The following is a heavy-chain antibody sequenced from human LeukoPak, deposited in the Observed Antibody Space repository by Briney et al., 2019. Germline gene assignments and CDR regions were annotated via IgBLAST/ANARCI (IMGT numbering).Heavy chain of an antibody. D-gene: IGHD5-24*01. J-gene: IGHJ4*02. CDR1: GFPFSSYW. Sequence: GGSLRLSCVASGFPFSSYWMTWVRQAPGKGLEWVANIKQDGGKKSYVDSVKGRFTISRDNAKNSLYLQMNSLRAEDTAIYYCTRVGYIDEGIDYWGQGTLVTVSS. V-gene: IGHV3-7*04. CDR2: IKQDGGKK. CDR3: TRVGYIDEGIDY.